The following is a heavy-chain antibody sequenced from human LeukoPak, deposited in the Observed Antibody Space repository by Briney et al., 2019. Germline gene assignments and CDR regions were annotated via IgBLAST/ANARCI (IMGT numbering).Heavy chain of an antibody. D-gene: IGHD2-15*01. V-gene: IGHV3-30*04. Sequence: GRSLRLSCAASGFTFSSYAMHWVRQAPGKGLEWVAAISSDGSNKYYADSVKGRFTISRDNSKNTLYLQMNSLRAEDTAVYYCARDLGYGSGCGRGFDYWSQGTLVTVSS. CDR3: ARDLGYGSGCGRGFDY. CDR2: ISSDGSNK. CDR1: GFTFSSYA. J-gene: IGHJ4*02.